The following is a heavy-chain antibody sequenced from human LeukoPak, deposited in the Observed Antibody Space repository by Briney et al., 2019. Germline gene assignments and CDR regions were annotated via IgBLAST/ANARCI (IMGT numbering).Heavy chain of an antibody. D-gene: IGHD3-22*01. CDR3: AKSTMIVVVIPPFDY. CDR1: GFTFSSYA. CDR2: ISGSGGST. V-gene: IGHV3-23*01. Sequence: GRSLRLSCAASGFTFSSYAMSWVRQAPGKGLEWGSAISGSGGSTYYADSVKGRFTISRDNSKNTLYLQMNSLRADDTAVYYCAKSTMIVVVIPPFDYWGQGTLVTVSS. J-gene: IGHJ4*02.